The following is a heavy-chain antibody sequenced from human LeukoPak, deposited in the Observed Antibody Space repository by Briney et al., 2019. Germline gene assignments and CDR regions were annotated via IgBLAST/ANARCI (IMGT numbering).Heavy chain of an antibody. V-gene: IGHV3-30-3*01. CDR3: AREIPPAAYFDY. CDR2: ISYDGSNK. CDR1: GLTFSSYA. D-gene: IGHD6-25*01. Sequence: GGSLRLSCAASGLTFSSYAMHWVRQAPGKGLEWVAVISYDGSNKYYADSVKGRFTISRDNSKNTLYLRMNSLRAEDTAVYYCAREIPPAAYFDYWGQGTLVTVSS. J-gene: IGHJ4*02.